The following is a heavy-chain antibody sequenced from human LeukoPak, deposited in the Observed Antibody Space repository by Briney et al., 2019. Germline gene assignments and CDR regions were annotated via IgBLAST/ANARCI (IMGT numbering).Heavy chain of an antibody. CDR1: GYTFTSYG. J-gene: IGHJ5*02. CDR2: ISAYSGNT. CDR3: ARGYRLTGTTPSNWFDP. V-gene: IGHV1-18*01. Sequence: ASVKVSCKASGYTFTSYGISWVRQAPGQGLEWMGWISAYSGNTNYAQKLQGRVTMTTDTSTSTAYMELRSLRSDDTAVYYCARGYRLTGTTPSNWFDPWGQGTLVTVSS. D-gene: IGHD1-7*01.